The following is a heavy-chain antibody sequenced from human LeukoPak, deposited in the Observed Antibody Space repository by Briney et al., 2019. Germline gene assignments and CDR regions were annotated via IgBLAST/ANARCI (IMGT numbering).Heavy chain of an antibody. Sequence: GGSLRLSCAASGFTFSSYAMSWVRQAPGKGLEWVSGISWNSGSIGYADSVKGRFTISRDNAKNSLYLQMNSLRAEDTALYYCAKDMDIVVVVAATRAFDIWGQGTMVTVSS. CDR1: GFTFSSYA. D-gene: IGHD2-15*01. CDR3: AKDMDIVVVVAATRAFDI. J-gene: IGHJ3*02. V-gene: IGHV3-9*01. CDR2: ISWNSGSI.